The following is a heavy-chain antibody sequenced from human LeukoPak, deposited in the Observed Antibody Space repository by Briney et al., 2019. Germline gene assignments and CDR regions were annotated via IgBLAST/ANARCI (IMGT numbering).Heavy chain of an antibody. Sequence: GGSLRLSCAASGFTFSSYAMSWVRQAPGKGLEWVSAISGSGGSTYYADSVKGRFTISRDSSKNALYLQMNSLRAEDTAVYYCAKRVGPGRAFDIWGQGTMVTVSA. CDR1: GFTFSSYA. CDR3: AKRVGPGRAFDI. J-gene: IGHJ3*02. CDR2: ISGSGGST. V-gene: IGHV3-23*01. D-gene: IGHD3-10*01.